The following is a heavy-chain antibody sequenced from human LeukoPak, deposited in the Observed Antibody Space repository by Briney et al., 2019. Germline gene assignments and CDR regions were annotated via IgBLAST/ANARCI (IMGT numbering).Heavy chain of an antibody. Sequence: SETLSLTCTVSGGSISSSSYYWGWIRQPPGKGLEWIGSIYYSGSTYYNPSLKSRVTISVDTSKNQFSLKLSSVTAADTAVYYCAAEQYDYVWGSYRSPWGQGTLVTVSS. CDR3: AAEQYDYVWGSYRSP. CDR1: GGSISSSSYY. V-gene: IGHV4-39*07. CDR2: IYYSGST. D-gene: IGHD3-16*02. J-gene: IGHJ5*02.